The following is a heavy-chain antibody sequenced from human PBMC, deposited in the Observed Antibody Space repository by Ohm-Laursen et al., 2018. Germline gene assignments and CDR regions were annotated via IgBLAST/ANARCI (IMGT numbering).Heavy chain of an antibody. Sequence: ETLSLTCAVYGGSFSGYYWSWIRQPPGKGLEWIGYIYYSGSTNYNPSLKSQVTISVDTSKNQFSLKLSSVTAADTAVYYCASEPMVRGINWFDPWGQGTLVTVSS. V-gene: IGHV4-59*08. CDR1: GGSFSGYY. CDR2: IYYSGST. D-gene: IGHD3-10*01. CDR3: ASEPMVRGINWFDP. J-gene: IGHJ5*02.